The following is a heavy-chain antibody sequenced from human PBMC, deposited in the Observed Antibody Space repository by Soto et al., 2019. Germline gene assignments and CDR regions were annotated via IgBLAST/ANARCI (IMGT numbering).Heavy chain of an antibody. Sequence: SLRLSCASSGFTFSSYGMHWVRQVPGRGLEWVAVILYYGSNKYYAYSVKGRFTISRDNSKNTLYLQMNSLRAEDTAVYYCARDRITISGVALSGMDVSGQGTTVTVSS. CDR3: ARDRITISGVALSGMDV. D-gene: IGHD3-3*01. CDR2: ILYYGSNK. J-gene: IGHJ6*02. V-gene: IGHV3-33*01. CDR1: GFTFSSYG.